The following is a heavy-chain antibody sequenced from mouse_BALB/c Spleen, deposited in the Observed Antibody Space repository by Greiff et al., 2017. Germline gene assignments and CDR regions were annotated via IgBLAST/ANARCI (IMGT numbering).Heavy chain of an antibody. CDR2: IWAGGST. CDR3: AREIHYYGCYAMDY. D-gene: IGHD1-2*01. J-gene: IGHJ4*01. CDR1: GFSLTSYG. V-gene: IGHV2-9*02. Sequence: QVQLKESGPGLVAPSQSLSITCTVSGFSLTSYGVHWVRQPPGKGLEWLGVIWAGGSTNYNSALMSRLSISKDNSKSQVFLKMNSLQTDDTAMYYCAREIHYYGCYAMDYWGQGTSVTVSS.